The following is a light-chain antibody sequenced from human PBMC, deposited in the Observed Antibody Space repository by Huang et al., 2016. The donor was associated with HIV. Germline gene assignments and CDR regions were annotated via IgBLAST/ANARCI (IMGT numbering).Light chain of an antibody. CDR2: GAS. CDR1: QSVSSN. Sequence: EIVMTQSPALLSVSPGEVATLSCRASQSVSSNFAWYQQKPGQAPRLLIYGASTRATGIPARFSGSGSRTEFTLTISSLQSEDFALYYCQQYNNWPLTFGQGTKVEIK. CDR3: QQYNNWPLT. V-gene: IGKV3-15*01. J-gene: IGKJ1*01.